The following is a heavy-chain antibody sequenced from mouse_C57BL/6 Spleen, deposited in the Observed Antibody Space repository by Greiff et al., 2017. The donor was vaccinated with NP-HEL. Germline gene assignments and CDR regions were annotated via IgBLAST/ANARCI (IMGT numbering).Heavy chain of an antibody. V-gene: IGHV5-17*01. CDR1: GFTFSDYG. J-gene: IGHJ3*01. CDR2: ISSGSSTI. CDR3: ARPRDGYSFAY. D-gene: IGHD2-3*01. Sequence: EVMLVESGGGLVKPGGSLKLSCAASGFTFSDYGMHWVRQAPEKGLEWVAYISSGSSTIYYADTVKGRFTISRDNAKNTLFLQMTSLRSEDTAMYYCARPRDGYSFAYWGQGTLVTVSA.